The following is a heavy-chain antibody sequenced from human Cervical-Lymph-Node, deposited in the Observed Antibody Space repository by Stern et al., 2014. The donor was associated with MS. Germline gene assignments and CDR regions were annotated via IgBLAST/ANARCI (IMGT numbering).Heavy chain of an antibody. Sequence: QLVQSGAEVKKPGASVKVSCKASGYSFTSYALHWVRQAPGQRFEWMGWINDGNGDTKYSQNFQGRVTITSDTSANTAYMELTSLKSVDTAVYYCARLHYDSSGSGGDWGQGTLVTVSS. J-gene: IGHJ4*02. D-gene: IGHD3-22*01. CDR2: INDGNGDT. CDR1: GYSFTSYA. V-gene: IGHV1-3*01. CDR3: ARLHYDSSGSGGD.